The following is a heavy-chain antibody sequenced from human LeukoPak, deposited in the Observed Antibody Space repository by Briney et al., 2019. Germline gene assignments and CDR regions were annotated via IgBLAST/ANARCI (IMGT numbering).Heavy chain of an antibody. D-gene: IGHD3-16*01. CDR3: ARGGLCAANCFFLPFGS. CDR2: ISTRGDAI. V-gene: IGHV3-48*01. J-gene: IGHJ5*02. Sequence: GGSLRLSCEASGFTFSDYAMTWVRQIPGKGLEWLAYISTRGDAIYYADSVKGRFTISRDNAKTSVFLQMTSLRAEDSAMYYCARGGLCAANCFFLPFGSWGQGTLVTVSS. CDR1: GFTFSDYA.